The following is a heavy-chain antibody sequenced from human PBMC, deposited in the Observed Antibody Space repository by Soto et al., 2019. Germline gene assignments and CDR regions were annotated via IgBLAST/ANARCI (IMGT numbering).Heavy chain of an antibody. D-gene: IGHD3-10*01. Sequence: GGSLRLSCAASGFNFHWYWMSWVRQAPGKGLEWLATIKTDASEKKYVDSVKGRFTMSRDNAKNSVYLQMDSLRTEDTAVYYCARHSGYGEGTSVNPCLVYWGHGTLVTVSS. V-gene: IGHV3-7*01. J-gene: IGHJ4*01. CDR2: IKTDASEK. CDR3: ARHSGYGEGTSVNPCLVY. CDR1: GFNFHWYW.